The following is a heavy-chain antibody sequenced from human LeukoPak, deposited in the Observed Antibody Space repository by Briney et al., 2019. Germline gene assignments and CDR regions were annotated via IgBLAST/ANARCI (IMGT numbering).Heavy chain of an antibody. CDR3: TTETEYYDFWSGYYSHY. Sequence: GGSLRLSCAASGFTFSNAWMSWVRQAPGKGLEWVGRIKSKTDGGTTDYAAPVKGRFTISRDDSKNTLYLQMNSLKTEDTAVYYCTTETEYYDFWSGYYSHYWGQGTLVTVSS. V-gene: IGHV3-15*01. CDR2: IKSKTDGGTT. J-gene: IGHJ4*02. CDR1: GFTFSNAW. D-gene: IGHD3-3*01.